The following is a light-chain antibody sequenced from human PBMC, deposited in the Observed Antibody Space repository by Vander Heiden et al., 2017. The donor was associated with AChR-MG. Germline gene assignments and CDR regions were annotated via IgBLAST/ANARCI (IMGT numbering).Light chain of an antibody. CDR3: SSYTSSSTLV. Sequence: QSALTQPASVSGSPGQSITISCTGTSSGVGDYNDGSWYQQHPGKAPKRMIYDVSNRPSGVSNRFSGSKSGNTASLTISGLQAEDEADYYCSSYTSSSTLVFGGGTKLTVL. J-gene: IGLJ2*01. CDR2: DVS. CDR1: SSGVGDYND. V-gene: IGLV2-14*03.